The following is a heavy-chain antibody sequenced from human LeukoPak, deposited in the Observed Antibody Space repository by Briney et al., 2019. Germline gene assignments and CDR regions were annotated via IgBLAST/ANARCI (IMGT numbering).Heavy chain of an antibody. CDR1: GFTFSSYG. J-gene: IGHJ4*02. Sequence: GGSLRLSCAASGFTFSSYGMHWVRQAPGKGLEWVAVISYDGSNKYYADSVKGRFTISRDNSKNTLYLQMNSLRAEDTAVYYCAKDLGILTGYHSQDYWGQGTLVTVSS. D-gene: IGHD3-9*01. V-gene: IGHV3-30*18. CDR3: AKDLGILTGYHSQDY. CDR2: ISYDGSNK.